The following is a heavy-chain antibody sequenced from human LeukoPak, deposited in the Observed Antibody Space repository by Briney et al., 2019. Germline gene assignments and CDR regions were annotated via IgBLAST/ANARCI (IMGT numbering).Heavy chain of an antibody. CDR1: GFTFSSYA. D-gene: IGHD5-12*01. CDR3: AKAYSGYDWGYYYYMGV. J-gene: IGHJ6*03. V-gene: IGHV3-23*01. CDR2: ISGSGGST. Sequence: PGGSLRLSCAASGFTFSSYAMSWVRQAPGKGLEWVSAISGSGGSTYYADSVKGRFTISRDNSKNTLYLQMNSLRAEDTAVYYCAKAYSGYDWGYYYYMGVWGKGTTVTVSS.